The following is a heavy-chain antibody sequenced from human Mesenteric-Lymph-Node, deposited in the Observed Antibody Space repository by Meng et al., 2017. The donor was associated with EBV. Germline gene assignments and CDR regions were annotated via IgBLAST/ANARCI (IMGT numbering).Heavy chain of an antibody. CDR2: IRGSGYTT. D-gene: IGHD6-19*01. V-gene: IGHV3-11*01. CDR1: GFKFSDFY. Sequence: QVQTKEAGVDMVEYGGSPRLSCEGSGFKFSDFYMGWIRQAPGKGLEWVSYIRGSGYTTVYAESVKGRFTISRDNAKKSLYLEMSRLRAEDTAIYYCARERVAVNWFDSWGQGTLVTVSS. J-gene: IGHJ5*01. CDR3: ARERVAVNWFDS.